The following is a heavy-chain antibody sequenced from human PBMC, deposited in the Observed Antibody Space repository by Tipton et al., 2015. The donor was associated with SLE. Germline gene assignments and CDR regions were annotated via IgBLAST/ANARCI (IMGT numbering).Heavy chain of an antibody. CDR2: LNDVGGSK. CDR3: AKASIHAHYYNYGVDV. D-gene: IGHD2-2*02. Sequence: SLRLSCAASGFTFSSYWMHWVRQAPGEGLEWISRLNDVGGSKSYADSVKGRFTISRDNGKNTLYLQMNSLTAEDTAIYYCAKASIHAHYYNYGVDVWGQGTTVIVSS. J-gene: IGHJ6*02. CDR1: GFTFSSYW. V-gene: IGHV3-74*01.